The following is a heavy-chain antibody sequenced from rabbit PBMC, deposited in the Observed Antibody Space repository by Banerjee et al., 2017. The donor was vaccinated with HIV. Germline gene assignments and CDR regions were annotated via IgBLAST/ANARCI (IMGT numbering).Heavy chain of an antibody. J-gene: IGHJ6*01. CDR3: ARAGWNDYNYGPM. Sequence: QEQLEESGGGLVQPEGSLTLTCTASGFSFSSSYYMCWVRQAPGKGLEWIGYIDPVFGGTYYTSWVNGRFTISSHNAQNTLYLQLNSLTAADTATYFCARAGWNDYNYGPMWGPGTLVTVS. V-gene: IGHV1S45*01. D-gene: IGHD6-1*01. CDR1: GFSFSSSYY. CDR2: IDPVFGGT.